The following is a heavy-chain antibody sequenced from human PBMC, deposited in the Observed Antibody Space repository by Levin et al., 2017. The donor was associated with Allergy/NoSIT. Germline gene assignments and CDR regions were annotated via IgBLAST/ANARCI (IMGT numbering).Heavy chain of an antibody. Sequence: GGSLRLSCAASGFTFSNYGMHWVRQAPGKGLEWVAVISHDGSNKYYGDSVKGRFTISRDNSKNTLYLQMNSLRADDTAVYHCAKDNHVGAMVTWFDYWGQGTLVTVSS. CDR2: ISHDGSNK. CDR1: GFTFSNYG. CDR3: AKDNHVGAMVTWFDY. V-gene: IGHV3-30*18. J-gene: IGHJ4*02. D-gene: IGHD5-18*01.